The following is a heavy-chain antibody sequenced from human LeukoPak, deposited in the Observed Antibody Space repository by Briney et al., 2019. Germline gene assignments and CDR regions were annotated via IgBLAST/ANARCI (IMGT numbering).Heavy chain of an antibody. V-gene: IGHV3-48*04. D-gene: IGHD6-19*01. CDR3: VRDLRIPVAA. CDR2: ISSGSSNI. Sequence: GGSLRLSCAAPGFTFSSYSLNWVRQAPGKGLEWLSYISSGSSNIYYADSVKGRFTISRDNAKNSLYLQMNSLRAEDTAVYYCVRDLRIPVAAWGQGTLVTVSS. CDR1: GFTFSSYS. J-gene: IGHJ5*02.